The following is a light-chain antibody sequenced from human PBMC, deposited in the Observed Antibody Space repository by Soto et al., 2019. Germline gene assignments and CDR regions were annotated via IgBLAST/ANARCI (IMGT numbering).Light chain of an antibody. Sequence: QSVPTQPASVSGSPGQSITISSTGTSSYVGGYNYVSWYQQHPGKAPKLMIYDVSNRPSGVSNRFSGSKSGNTASLTISGLQAEDEADYYCSSYTSSSTYVFGTGTKVTVL. CDR1: SSYVGGYNY. CDR2: DVS. V-gene: IGLV2-14*01. CDR3: SSYTSSSTYV. J-gene: IGLJ1*01.